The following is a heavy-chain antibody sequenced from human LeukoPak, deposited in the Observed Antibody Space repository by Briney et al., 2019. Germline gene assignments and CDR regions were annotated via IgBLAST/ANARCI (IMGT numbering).Heavy chain of an antibody. V-gene: IGHV3-23*01. CDR2: ISGSGGST. CDR1: GFTFSSYA. J-gene: IGHJ3*02. CDR3: AKAGESSSWDYDAFDI. D-gene: IGHD6-13*01. Sequence: GGSLRLSCAASGFTFSSYAMSWVRQAPGKGLEWVSAISGSGGSTYYADSVKGRFTISRDNSKNTLYLQMNSLRAEDTAVYYCAKAGESSSWDYDAFDIWGQGTMVTVS.